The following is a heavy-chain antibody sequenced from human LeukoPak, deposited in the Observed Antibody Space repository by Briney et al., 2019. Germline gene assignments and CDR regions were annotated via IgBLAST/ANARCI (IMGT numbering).Heavy chain of an antibody. J-gene: IGHJ4*02. V-gene: IGHV3-21*01. CDR1: GFTFSSYS. CDR2: ISSSSSYI. CDR3: ARDRAVAGKTAPAY. Sequence: GGSLRLSCAASGFTFSSYSMNWVRQAPGKGLEWVSSISSSSSYIYYADSVKGRFTISRDNAKNSLYLQMNSLRAEDTAVYYCARDRAVAGKTAPAYWGQGTLVTVSS. D-gene: IGHD6-19*01.